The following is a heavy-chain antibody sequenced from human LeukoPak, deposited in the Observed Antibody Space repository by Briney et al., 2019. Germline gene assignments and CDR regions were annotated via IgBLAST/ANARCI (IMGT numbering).Heavy chain of an antibody. J-gene: IGHJ5*02. D-gene: IGHD6-13*01. Sequence: PGGSLRLSCAASGFTFSSYAMSWVRQAPGKGLEWVSAISGSGGSTYYADSVKGRFTISRDNSKNTLYLQMHSLKAEDTAVYYCAKDGSWYSWFDPWGQGTLVTVSS. CDR1: GFTFSSYA. V-gene: IGHV3-23*01. CDR2: ISGSGGST. CDR3: AKDGSWYSWFDP.